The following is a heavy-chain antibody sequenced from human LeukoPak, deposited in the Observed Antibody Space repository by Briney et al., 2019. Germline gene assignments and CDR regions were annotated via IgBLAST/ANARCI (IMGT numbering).Heavy chain of an antibody. CDR2: IYYSRSA. CDR1: GGAVSSGSYY. D-gene: IGHD1-26*01. CDR3: ARHGYTGSYVDY. J-gene: IGHJ4*02. V-gene: IGHV4-39*01. Sequence: SETLSLTCTVSGGAVSSGSYYWGWIRQPPGKGLEWIGNIYYSRSASYNPSLRSRVTISVDTSKNQFSLRLNSVTVADTAVYYCARHGYTGSYVDYWGQGTLVTVSS.